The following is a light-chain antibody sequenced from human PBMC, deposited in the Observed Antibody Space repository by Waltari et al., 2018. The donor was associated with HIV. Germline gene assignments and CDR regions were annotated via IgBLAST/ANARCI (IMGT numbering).Light chain of an antibody. CDR1: TSVVGAYNH. CDR3: SSYAGSNWV. CDR2: DVI. V-gene: IGLV2-8*01. Sequence: QPALTQPPSASGSPGRPVTIPCPGTTSVVGAYNHLSWYHQHPGIAPTYLTDDVITRPSGVPDRFSGSKSGNTASLTGAELQAEDEADYDCSSYAGSNWVFGGGTKLTVL. J-gene: IGLJ3*02.